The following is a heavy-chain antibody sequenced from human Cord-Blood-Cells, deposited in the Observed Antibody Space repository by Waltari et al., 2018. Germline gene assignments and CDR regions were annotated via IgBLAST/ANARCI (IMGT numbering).Heavy chain of an antibody. Sequence: EVQLVETGGGLIQPGGSLSLPCAASGFTVSSNSMSWVRQAPAKGLEWVSVIYSGGSTYDADSVKGRFTISRDNSKNTLYLQMNSLRAEDTAVYYCARSPSSSSDYWGQGTLVTVSS. D-gene: IGHD6-6*01. CDR3: ARSPSSSSDY. V-gene: IGHV3-53*02. J-gene: IGHJ4*02. CDR2: IYSGGST. CDR1: GFTVSSNS.